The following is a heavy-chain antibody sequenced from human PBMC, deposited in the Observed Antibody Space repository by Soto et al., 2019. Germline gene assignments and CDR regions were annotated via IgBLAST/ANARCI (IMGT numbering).Heavy chain of an antibody. D-gene: IGHD1-20*01. CDR3: ARDPRSITGTTSSEDFQH. Sequence: AVKVSCKASGGTFSGYAINWVRQAPGQGLEWMGGIIPLLGITDYGQKFQGRITIAADESTGTAYMDLRGLRSEDTAVYYCARDPRSITGTTSSEDFQHWGQGTPVTVSS. CDR1: GGTFSGYA. J-gene: IGHJ1*01. V-gene: IGHV1-69*13. CDR2: IIPLLGIT.